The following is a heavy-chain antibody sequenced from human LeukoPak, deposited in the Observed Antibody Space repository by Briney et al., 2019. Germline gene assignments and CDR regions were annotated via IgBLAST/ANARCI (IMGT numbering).Heavy chain of an antibody. CDR2: ISGSGNVI. CDR1: GFTFHTYA. J-gene: IGHJ4*02. Sequence: PGGSLRLSCAASGFTFHTYAMGWVRQAPGKGLEWVSVISGSGNVIYYADSVKGRFTISRDNSKNTVYLQMNTLRAEDTAVYYCARPQTYHYGSGSYYQYWGQGTLVTVSS. D-gene: IGHD3-10*01. V-gene: IGHV3-23*01. CDR3: ARPQTYHYGSGSYYQY.